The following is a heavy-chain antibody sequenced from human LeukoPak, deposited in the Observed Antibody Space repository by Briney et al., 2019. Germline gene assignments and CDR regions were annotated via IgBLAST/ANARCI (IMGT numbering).Heavy chain of an antibody. Sequence: GGSLRLSCTASGFTFSDFHMSWIRQAPGKGLEWFSHISGSGYAIHHPGSVKGRFTISRDNAKNSLYLQMNSLRVEDSAVYYCARLSGTYSRGGDHWGQGTLVTVSS. CDR2: ISGSGYAI. J-gene: IGHJ4*02. V-gene: IGHV3-11*01. CDR1: GFTFSDFH. D-gene: IGHD1-26*01. CDR3: ARLSGTYSRGGDH.